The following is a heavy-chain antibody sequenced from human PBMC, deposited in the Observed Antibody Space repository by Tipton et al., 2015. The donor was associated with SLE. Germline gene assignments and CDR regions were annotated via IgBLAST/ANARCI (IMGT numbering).Heavy chain of an antibody. D-gene: IGHD5-12*01. J-gene: IGHJ4*02. V-gene: IGHV4-4*07. Sequence: TLSLTCSISGGSISNYYWTWIRQSAGKGLEWIGRTHNSGSTNYNPSLETRVSMSVDTATNQFSLKLISVTAADTAVYYCARHELVAAKADYWGQGTLVTVAS. CDR3: ARHELVAAKADY. CDR1: GGSISNYY. CDR2: THNSGST.